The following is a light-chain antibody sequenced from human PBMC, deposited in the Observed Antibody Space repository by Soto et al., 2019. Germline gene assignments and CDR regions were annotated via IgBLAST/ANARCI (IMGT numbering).Light chain of an antibody. Sequence: DIQLTQSPSFLSASVGDRVTITCRASQGISSYLAWYQQKPGKAPKLLIDAASTMQSGVPSRFSGSGSGTEFTLTISSLQPDDFAAYYCQQYNSYAITFGQGTRLEIK. CDR2: AAS. V-gene: IGKV1-9*01. CDR3: QQYNSYAIT. CDR1: QGISSY. J-gene: IGKJ5*01.